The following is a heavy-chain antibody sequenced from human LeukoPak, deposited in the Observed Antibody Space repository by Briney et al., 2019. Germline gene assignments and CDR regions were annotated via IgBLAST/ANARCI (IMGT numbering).Heavy chain of an antibody. Sequence: PSQTLSLTCTVSGGSISSGSYYWSWIRQPAGKGLEWIGRIYTSGSTNYNPSLKSRVTISVDTFKNQFSLKLSSVTAADTAVYYCARDSRYGDYWYFDLWGRGTLVTVSS. CDR1: GGSISSGSYY. D-gene: IGHD4-17*01. V-gene: IGHV4-61*02. CDR3: ARDSRYGDYWYFDL. CDR2: IYTSGST. J-gene: IGHJ2*01.